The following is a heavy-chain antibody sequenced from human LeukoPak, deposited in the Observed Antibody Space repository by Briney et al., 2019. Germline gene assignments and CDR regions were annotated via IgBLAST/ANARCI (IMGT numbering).Heavy chain of an antibody. CDR3: AKDRVRGSSSWYFDY. Sequence: GRSLRLSCAASGFTFDDYAMHWVRQAPGKGLEWVSGISWNSGSIGYADSVKGRFTISRDNAKNTLYLQMNSLRAEDTAVYYCAKDRVRGSSSWYFDYWGQGTLVTVSS. V-gene: IGHV3-9*01. J-gene: IGHJ4*02. D-gene: IGHD6-13*01. CDR1: GFTFDDYA. CDR2: ISWNSGSI.